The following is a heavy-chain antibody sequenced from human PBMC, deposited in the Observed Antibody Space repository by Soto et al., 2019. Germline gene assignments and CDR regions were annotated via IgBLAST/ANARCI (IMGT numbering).Heavy chain of an antibody. CDR1: GGSISSSSYF. Sequence: QLQLQESGPGLVKPSETLSLTCTVSGGSISSSSYFWGWIRQPPGKGLELIGSIYYSGSTYYNPALKSRLTVSVDTSKNQFSLKLSSVTAADTAVYYCARHPSDFWFDPWGQGTLVTVSS. CDR3: ARHPSDFWFDP. J-gene: IGHJ5*02. D-gene: IGHD2-21*02. CDR2: IYYSGST. V-gene: IGHV4-39*01.